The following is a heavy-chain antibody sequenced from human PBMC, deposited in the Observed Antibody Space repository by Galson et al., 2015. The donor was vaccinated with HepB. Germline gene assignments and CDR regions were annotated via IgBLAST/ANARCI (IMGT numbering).Heavy chain of an antibody. J-gene: IGHJ3*02. Sequence: SVKVSCKASGYTFTSYGISWVRQAPGQGLEWMGWISAYNGNTNYAQKLQGRVTMTTDTSASTAYMELRSLRSDDTAVYYCARVNGGRFGEFRAFDIWGQGTMVTVSS. CDR3: ARVNGGRFGEFRAFDI. V-gene: IGHV1-18*01. D-gene: IGHD3-10*01. CDR2: ISAYNGNT. CDR1: GYTFTSYG.